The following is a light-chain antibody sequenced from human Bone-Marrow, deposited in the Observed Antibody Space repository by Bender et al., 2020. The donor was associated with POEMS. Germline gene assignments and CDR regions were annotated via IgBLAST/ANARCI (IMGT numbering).Light chain of an antibody. V-gene: IGLV2-23*01. CDR1: GSDFGRYSL. CDR3: CSFAGSYV. Sequence: QSALTQPASVSGSPGQSITISCTTIGSDFGRYSLVSWYQQHPGKAPKVMLYECSTRPSGVSIRFSGSKSGNTASLTVSGLQSEEEADYYCCSFAGSYVFGTGTKVPGL. CDR2: ECS. J-gene: IGLJ1*01.